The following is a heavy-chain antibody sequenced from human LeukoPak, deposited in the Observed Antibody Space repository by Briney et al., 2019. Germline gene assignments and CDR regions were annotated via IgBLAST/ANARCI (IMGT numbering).Heavy chain of an antibody. CDR1: GFTFSSYR. V-gene: IGHV3-74*01. CDR3: ARASVGPRCHFDS. CDR2: ISPDGSSA. Sequence: PGGSLSLSCAASGFTFSSYRMHWVRQAPGKGLVWVSRISPDGSSALYADSVKGRFTISRDNAKNTLYLQMNSLRGADTAVYYCARASVGPRCHFDSWGQGTLVTVSS. D-gene: IGHD5/OR15-5a*01. J-gene: IGHJ4*02.